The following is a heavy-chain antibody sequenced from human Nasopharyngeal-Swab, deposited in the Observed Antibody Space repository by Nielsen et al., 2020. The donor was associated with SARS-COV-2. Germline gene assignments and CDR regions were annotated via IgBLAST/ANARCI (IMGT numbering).Heavy chain of an antibody. Sequence: SETLSLTSTVSGGSVSSGSYYWSWIRQPPGKGLEWIGEINHSGSTNYNPSLKSRVTISVDTSKNQFSLKLSSVTAADTAVYYCARAPYFYSYGWADYLYFDLWGRGTLVTVSS. V-gene: IGHV4-39*07. J-gene: IGHJ2*01. CDR1: GGSVSSGSYY. CDR3: ARAPYFYSYGWADYLYFDL. D-gene: IGHD5-18*01. CDR2: INHSGST.